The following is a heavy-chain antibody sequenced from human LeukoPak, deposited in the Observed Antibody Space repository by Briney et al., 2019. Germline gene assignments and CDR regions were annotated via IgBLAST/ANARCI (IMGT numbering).Heavy chain of an antibody. Sequence: GASVKVSCKASGGTFSSYAISWVRQAPGQGLEWMGGIIPIFGTANYAQKFQGRVTITADESTSTAYMELSSLRSEDTAVYYCARDPTARGRNDYWGQGNPGHRLL. D-gene: IGHD6-6*01. CDR3: ARDPTARGRNDY. CDR2: IIPIFGTA. V-gene: IGHV1-69*13. CDR1: GGTFSSYA. J-gene: IGHJ4*02.